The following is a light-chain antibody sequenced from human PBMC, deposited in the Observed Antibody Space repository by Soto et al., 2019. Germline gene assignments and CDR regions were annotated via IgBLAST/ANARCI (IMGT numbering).Light chain of an antibody. CDR1: QSVSSY. CDR3: QQRSNWPPT. J-gene: IGKJ5*01. CDR2: DAS. V-gene: IGKV3-11*01. Sequence: ETVMTQSPGTLSVSLGERATLSCRASQSVSSYLAWYQQKPGQAPRLFIYDASNRATGIPARFSGSGSGTDFTLTISSLEPEDFAVYYCQQRSNWPPTFGQGTRLEIK.